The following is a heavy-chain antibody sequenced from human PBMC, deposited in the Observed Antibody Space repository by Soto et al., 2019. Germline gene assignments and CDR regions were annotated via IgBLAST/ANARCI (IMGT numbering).Heavy chain of an antibody. CDR3: ALWVTFRHFDY. Sequence: EVQLVESGGSLVQPGGSLRLSCAASGFTFSSYSLNWVRQAPGRGLEWVSYISSSSSTTYYADSVKGRFTISRDNAKNSLYLQMNSLRAEDTAVYYCALWVTFRHFDYWGQGTLVTVSS. D-gene: IGHD3-16*02. CDR2: ISSSSSTT. J-gene: IGHJ4*02. V-gene: IGHV3-48*01. CDR1: GFTFSSYS.